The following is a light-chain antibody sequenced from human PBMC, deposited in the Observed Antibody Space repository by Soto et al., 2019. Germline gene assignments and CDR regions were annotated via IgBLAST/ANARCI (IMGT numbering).Light chain of an antibody. V-gene: IGKV3-20*01. Sequence: EIVLTQSPGTLSLSPGERATLSCRASQSVSSSYLAWYQQKPGQAPRLLIYGASGRATGIPDRFSGSVSGTDFTLTISRLEPEDFAVYSCQQYGSSPPVTFGQWTRLEIK. CDR2: GAS. CDR3: QQYGSSPPVT. J-gene: IGKJ5*01. CDR1: QSVSSSY.